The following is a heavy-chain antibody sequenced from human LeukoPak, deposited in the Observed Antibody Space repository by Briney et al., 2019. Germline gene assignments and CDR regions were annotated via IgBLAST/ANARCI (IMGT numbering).Heavy chain of an antibody. CDR1: GFTFSSYA. J-gene: IGHJ6*03. Sequence: PGGSLRLSCAASGFTFSSYAMSWVRQAPGKGLEWVSAISGSGASTYYADSVKGRFTGSRDNSKNTLYLQMNSLRAEDTAVYYCAKERGRRSYYVDYYYYMDAWGKGTTVTVSS. V-gene: IGHV3-23*01. D-gene: IGHD1-26*01. CDR2: ISGSGAST. CDR3: AKERGRRSYYVDYYYYMDA.